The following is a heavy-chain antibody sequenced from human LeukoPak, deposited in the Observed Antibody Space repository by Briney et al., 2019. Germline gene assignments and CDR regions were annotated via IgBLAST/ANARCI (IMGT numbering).Heavy chain of an antibody. Sequence: AGGSLRLSCAASGFTSSNAWMSWVRQAPGKGLEWVGRIKSKADGGTTDYAAPLKGRFTISRDDSKNRIYLQMNSLKIEDTAIYSCTSGGHYFDPWGQGTLVTVSS. J-gene: IGHJ5*02. CDR3: TSGGHYFDP. CDR1: GFTSSNAW. CDR2: IKSKADGGTT. V-gene: IGHV3-15*01. D-gene: IGHD1-26*01.